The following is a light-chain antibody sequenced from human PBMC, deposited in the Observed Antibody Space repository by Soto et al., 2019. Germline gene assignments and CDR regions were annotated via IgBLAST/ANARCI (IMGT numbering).Light chain of an antibody. CDR1: QSVSSDY. J-gene: IGKJ2*01. CDR2: GAA. Sequence: EIVLTQSPGTLSLSPGERATLSCRASQSVSSDYLAWYQQKPGQAPRLLLYGAANRATGIPDRFSGSGSGTDFTLTISRREPEDFAVYSCQQYGSSPYTFGQGTKLEI. CDR3: QQYGSSPYT. V-gene: IGKV3-20*01.